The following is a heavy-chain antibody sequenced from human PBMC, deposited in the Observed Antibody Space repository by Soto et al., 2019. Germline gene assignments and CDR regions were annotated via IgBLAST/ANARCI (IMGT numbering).Heavy chain of an antibody. J-gene: IGHJ6*02. CDR2: ISYDGSNK. CDR1: GFTFSSYG. CDR3: ANDYGCNSDYYGMDV. D-gene: IGHD4-17*01. V-gene: IGHV3-30*18. Sequence: QVQLVESGGGVVQPGRSLRLSCAASGFTFSSYGMHWVRQAPGKGLEWVAVISYDGSNKYYADSVKGRFTISRDNSKNTLYLQMNSLRAEVTAVYYCANDYGCNSDYYGMDVWGQGTTVTVSS.